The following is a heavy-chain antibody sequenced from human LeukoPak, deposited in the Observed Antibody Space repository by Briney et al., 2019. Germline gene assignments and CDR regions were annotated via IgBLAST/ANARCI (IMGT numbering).Heavy chain of an antibody. CDR3: ARTYCTSTSCHGYLDY. V-gene: IGHV4-4*07. D-gene: IGHD2-2*01. J-gene: IGHJ4*02. Sequence: SQTLSLTCSVSGGSISGYYWSWIRQPAGKGLEWIGHIYTGGSTNYNPSLKSRVAMSVDTSKNQISLKVRSATAADTAVYFCARTYCTSTSCHGYLDYWGQGTLVTVSS. CDR1: GGSISGYY. CDR2: IYTGGST.